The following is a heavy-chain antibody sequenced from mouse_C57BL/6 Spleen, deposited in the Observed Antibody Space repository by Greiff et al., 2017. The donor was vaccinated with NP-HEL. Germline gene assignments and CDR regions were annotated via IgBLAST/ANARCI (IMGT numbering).Heavy chain of an antibody. CDR3: ARTSYYDYDNYAMDY. CDR2: INPNNGGT. V-gene: IGHV1-26*01. CDR1: GYTFTDYY. J-gene: IGHJ4*01. Sequence: EVQLQQSGPELVKPGASVKISCKASGYTFTDYYMNWVKQSHGKSLEWIGDINPNNGGTSYNQKFKGKATLTVDMSSSTAYMELRSLTSEDSAVYYCARTSYYDYDNYAMDYWGQGTSVTVSS. D-gene: IGHD2-4*01.